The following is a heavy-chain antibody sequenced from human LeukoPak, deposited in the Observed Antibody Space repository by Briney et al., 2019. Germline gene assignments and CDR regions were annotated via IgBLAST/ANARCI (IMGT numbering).Heavy chain of an antibody. D-gene: IGHD1-20*01. Sequence: SETLSLTCTVSGGSISSYYWSWIRQPPGKGLEWIGYIYYSGSTNYNPSLKGRVTISVDTSKNQFSLKLSSVSAADTAVYYCARGDNWNDFLYWGQGTLVTVSS. V-gene: IGHV4-59*01. CDR2: IYYSGST. CDR1: GGSISSYY. CDR3: ARGDNWNDFLY. J-gene: IGHJ4*02.